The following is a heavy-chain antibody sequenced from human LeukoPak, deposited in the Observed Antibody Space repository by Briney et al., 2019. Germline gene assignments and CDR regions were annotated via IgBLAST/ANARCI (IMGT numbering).Heavy chain of an antibody. J-gene: IGHJ6*02. CDR2: IYSGGNT. Sequence: GESLRLSCAASGFIVSSNSMNWVRRAPGEGLQWVSVIYSGGNTYYADAVKGRFTISRDNSKNTLYLQMNSLSAEDTAVYYCARENNFGSGMDVWGQGTTVTVSS. CDR3: ARENNFGSGMDV. CDR1: GFIVSSNS. V-gene: IGHV3-53*01. D-gene: IGHD3-10*01.